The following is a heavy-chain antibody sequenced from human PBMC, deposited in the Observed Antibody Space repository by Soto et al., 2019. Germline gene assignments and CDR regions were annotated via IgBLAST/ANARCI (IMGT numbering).Heavy chain of an antibody. V-gene: IGHV3-53*01. CDR1: GFSVTANY. J-gene: IGHJ4*02. Sequence: EVQVVESGGGLIQPGRSLRLSCEGSGFSVTANYMSWVRQAPGKGLEWVSVIYSGGSTYYIDSVKGRFSISRDISKNTLYLQMNNLRADDTAVYYCHGYGYWGQGTLVTVSS. CDR3: HGYGY. CDR2: IYSGGST. D-gene: IGHD5-12*01.